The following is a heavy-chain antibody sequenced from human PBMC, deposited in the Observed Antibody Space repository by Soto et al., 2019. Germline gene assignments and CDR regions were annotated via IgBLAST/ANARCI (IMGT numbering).Heavy chain of an antibody. CDR3: AKDRIGEPHLWFGEVGAFDI. J-gene: IGHJ3*02. D-gene: IGHD3-10*01. CDR1: GFTFSSYA. CDR2: ISGSGGST. V-gene: IGHV3-23*01. Sequence: GGSLRLSCAASGFTFSSYAMSWVRQAPGKGLEWVSAISGSGGSTYYADSVKGRFTISRDNSKNTLYLQMNSLRAEDTAVYYCAKDRIGEPHLWFGEVGAFDIWGQGTMVTVSS.